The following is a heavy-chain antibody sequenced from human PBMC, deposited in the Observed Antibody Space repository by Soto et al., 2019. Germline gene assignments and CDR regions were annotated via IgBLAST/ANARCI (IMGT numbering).Heavy chain of an antibody. CDR1: GYTFTAYY. CDR2: IRPNGGST. J-gene: IGHJ6*02. D-gene: IGHD6-13*01. V-gene: IGHV1-2*02. Sequence: ASVKVSCNASGYTFTAYYIHWVRQAPGQEFEWMGWIRPNGGSTDFAREFQGRFTMTWDTSISTAYMDLSSLRSDETAVYYCARGSVASAAEPTGMDVWGQGTTVTASS. CDR3: ARGSVASAAEPTGMDV.